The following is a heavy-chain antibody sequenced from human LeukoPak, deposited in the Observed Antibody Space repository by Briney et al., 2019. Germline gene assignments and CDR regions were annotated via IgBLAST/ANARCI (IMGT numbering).Heavy chain of an antibody. CDR1: GGSINNYY. D-gene: IGHD1-1*01. V-gene: IGHV4-59*01. CDR2: IYYGVST. Sequence: SETLSLTCTASGGSINNYYWSWIRQSPGKGLEWIGYIYYGVSTNYNPSLKSRVTISVDTSKNQFSLKLSSVTAADTAVYYCARAVIPLIWNEPLGYWGQGTLVTVSS. CDR3: ARAVIPLIWNEPLGY. J-gene: IGHJ4*02.